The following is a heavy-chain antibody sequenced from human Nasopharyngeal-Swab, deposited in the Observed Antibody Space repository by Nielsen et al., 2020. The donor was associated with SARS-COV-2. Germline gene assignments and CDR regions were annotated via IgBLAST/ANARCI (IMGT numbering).Heavy chain of an antibody. CDR2: ISSSSYT. V-gene: IGHV3-11*06. D-gene: IGHD1-26*01. J-gene: IGHJ4*02. Sequence: GESLKISCAASGFTFSDYYMSWIRQVPGKGLEWVSYISSSSYTNYADSVKGRFTISRDNAKNSLYLQMNSLRAEDTAVYYCAREYSGSYWGVDYWGQGTLVTVSS. CDR1: GFTFSDYY. CDR3: AREYSGSYWGVDY.